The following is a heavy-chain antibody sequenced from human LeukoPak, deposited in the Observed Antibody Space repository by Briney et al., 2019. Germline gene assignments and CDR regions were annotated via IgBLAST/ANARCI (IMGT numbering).Heavy chain of an antibody. CDR3: ARDLQASKNY. Sequence: PGGSLRLPCAASGFTFSSYAMHWVRQAPGKGLEWVAVISYDGSNKYYADSVKGRFTISRDNSKNTLYLQMNSLRAEDTAVYYCARDLQASKNYWGQGTLVTVSS. CDR2: ISYDGSNK. V-gene: IGHV3-30-3*01. CDR1: GFTFSSYA. J-gene: IGHJ4*02.